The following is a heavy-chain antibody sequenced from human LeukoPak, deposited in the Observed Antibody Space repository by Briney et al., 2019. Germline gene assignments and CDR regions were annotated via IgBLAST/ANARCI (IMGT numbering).Heavy chain of an antibody. CDR3: ARVRYGELDV. Sequence: QPGGSLRLFCPASGFTFSSYAMSWVRQAPGKGLEWVSSMSGSGGSTYYADSVKGRFTISRDDSKNTLYLQMNSLRAEDTAVYYCARVRYGELDVWGQGTTVTVSS. CDR2: MSGSGGST. D-gene: IGHD4-17*01. V-gene: IGHV3-23*01. J-gene: IGHJ6*02. CDR1: GFTFSSYA.